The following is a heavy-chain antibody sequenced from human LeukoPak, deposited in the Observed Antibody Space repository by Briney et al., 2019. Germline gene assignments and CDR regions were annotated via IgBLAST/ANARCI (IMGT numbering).Heavy chain of an antibody. V-gene: IGHV3-7*01. D-gene: IGHD2-15*01. Sequence: GGSLRLSCAASGFTFTNNFMSWVRQVPGKGLEWVANIKQDGSETTYADSVKGRFTISRDNAKNSLYLQMNSLRAEDTAVYYCAREGYCSGGSCSTDGYSFDYWGQGTLVTVSS. J-gene: IGHJ4*02. CDR1: GFTFTNNF. CDR2: IKQDGSET. CDR3: AREGYCSGGSCSTDGYSFDY.